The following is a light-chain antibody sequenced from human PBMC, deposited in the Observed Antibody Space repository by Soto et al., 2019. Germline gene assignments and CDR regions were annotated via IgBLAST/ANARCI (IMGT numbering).Light chain of an antibody. V-gene: IGLV2-14*01. CDR3: SSYTSISTDVL. Sequence: QSVLTQPASVSGSPGQSITISCTGTSSDVGGHNFVSWYQQHPGKAPKLMIYEVSNLPSGVSNRFSASKSGNTASLTISGLQAEDEADYYCSSYTSISTDVLFGGGTKLTVL. CDR1: SSDVGGHNF. J-gene: IGLJ2*01. CDR2: EVS.